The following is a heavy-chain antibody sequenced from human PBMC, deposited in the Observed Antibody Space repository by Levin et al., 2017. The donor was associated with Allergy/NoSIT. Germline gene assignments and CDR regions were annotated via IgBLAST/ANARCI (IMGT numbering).Heavy chain of an antibody. D-gene: IGHD4-17*01. CDR3: ARDPTDYGDYGRYFDY. CDR2: ISSSSSTI. Sequence: PGGSLRLSCAASGFTFSSYSMNWVRQAPGKGLEWVSYISSSSSTIYYADSVKGRFTISRDNAKNSLYLQMNSLRDEDTAVYYCARDPTDYGDYGRYFDYWGQGTLVTVSS. CDR1: GFTFSSYS. J-gene: IGHJ4*02. V-gene: IGHV3-48*02.